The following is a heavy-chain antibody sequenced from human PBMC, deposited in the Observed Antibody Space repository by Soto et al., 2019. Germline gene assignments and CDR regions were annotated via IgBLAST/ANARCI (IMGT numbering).Heavy chain of an antibody. CDR3: ARDYGSGSLIDYYYYYGMDV. CDR1: GFTFSSYG. V-gene: IGHV3-33*01. Sequence: GGSLRLSCAASGFTFSSYGMHWVRQAPGKGLEWVAVIWYDGSNKYYGDSVKGRFTISRSNSKNTLYLQMNSLRAEDTAVYYCARDYGSGSLIDYYYYYGMDVWGQGTTVTVSS. CDR2: IWYDGSNK. J-gene: IGHJ6*02. D-gene: IGHD3-10*01.